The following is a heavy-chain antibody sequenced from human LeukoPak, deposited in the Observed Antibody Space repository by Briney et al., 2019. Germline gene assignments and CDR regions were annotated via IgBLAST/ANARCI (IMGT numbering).Heavy chain of an antibody. D-gene: IGHD2-2*01. CDR2: IKQDGSAK. J-gene: IGHJ4*02. Sequence: XXGFXFSXYWMTWVRQAPGKGLEWVANIKQDGSAKYYVDSVKGRFTISRDNAKNSLYLQMDSLRVEDTATYYCARWRGSTSERSDYWGQGTLVTVSS. V-gene: IGHV3-7*01. CDR1: GFXFSXYW. CDR3: ARWRGSTSERSDY.